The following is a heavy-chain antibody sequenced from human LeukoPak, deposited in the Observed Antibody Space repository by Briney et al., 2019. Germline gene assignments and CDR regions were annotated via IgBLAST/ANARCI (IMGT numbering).Heavy chain of an antibody. J-gene: IGHJ3*02. Sequence: SETLSLTCTVSGGSISSSSYYWGWIRQPPGKGLEWIGSIYYSGSTYYNPSLKSRVTISVDTSKNQFSLKLSSVTAADTAVYYCARDILPLYSSGYYSWIPNDAFDIWGQGKMVTVSS. D-gene: IGHD3-22*01. V-gene: IGHV4-39*07. CDR1: GGSISSSSYY. CDR3: ARDILPLYSSGYYSWIPNDAFDI. CDR2: IYYSGST.